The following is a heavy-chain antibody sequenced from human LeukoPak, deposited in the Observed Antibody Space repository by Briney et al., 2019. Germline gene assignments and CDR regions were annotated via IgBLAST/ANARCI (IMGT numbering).Heavy chain of an antibody. J-gene: IGHJ4*03. V-gene: IGHV3-9*01. D-gene: IGHD2-21*01. CDR1: GFSFDEYA. Sequence: PGRSLRLSCAASGFSFDEYAMHWVRRPPGKGLEWVSGLTWNSAAIAYADSVKGRFTIYRDNARNSLHLQMNGLRAEDTALYYCAKSGDSGDYFDYWGQGTTVTVSS. CDR2: LTWNSAAI. CDR3: AKSGDSGDYFDY.